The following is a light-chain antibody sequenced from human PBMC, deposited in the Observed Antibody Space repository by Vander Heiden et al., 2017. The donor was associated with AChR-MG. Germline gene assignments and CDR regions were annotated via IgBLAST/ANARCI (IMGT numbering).Light chain of an antibody. CDR3: MIWHSSAVV. CDR1: SGINVGTYR. Sequence: QAVLTQPSSLSASPGASASLTCTLRSGINVGTYRISWYQQKPGSPPQYLLRYKSDSDKQQGSGVPSRFSGSKDASANAGILLISGLQSEDEADNYCMIWHSSAVVFGGGTKLTVL. CDR2: YKSDSDK. J-gene: IGLJ2*01. V-gene: IGLV5-45*03.